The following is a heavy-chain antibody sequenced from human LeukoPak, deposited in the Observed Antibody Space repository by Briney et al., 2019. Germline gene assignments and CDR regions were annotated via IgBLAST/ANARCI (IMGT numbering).Heavy chain of an antibody. D-gene: IGHD3-10*01. CDR1: GFTVINNY. J-gene: IGHJ4*02. Sequence: GGSLRLSCAASGFTVINNYMYWVRQAPGKGLEWVSMFYSGGATYYIESVKGRFTTSRDNFKNTLNPQINTLRPEETAVYYCARGKPSSRHWGQGTLVTVSS. CDR3: ARGKPSSRH. CDR2: FYSGGAT. V-gene: IGHV3-66*02.